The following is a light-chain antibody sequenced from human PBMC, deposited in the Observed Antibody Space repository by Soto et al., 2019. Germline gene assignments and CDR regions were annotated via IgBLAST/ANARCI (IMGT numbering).Light chain of an antibody. CDR1: SGDVGGYNY. V-gene: IGLV2-14*01. CDR3: SSYTSTTTSYV. J-gene: IGLJ1*01. Sequence: QSVLTQPASVSGSPGQSITISCTGSSGDVGGYNYVSWYQHHPGKAPKLMIYGVSNRPSGVSNRFSGSKSGNTASLTISGLQAEDEADYYCSSYTSTTTSYVFGTGTKLTVL. CDR2: GVS.